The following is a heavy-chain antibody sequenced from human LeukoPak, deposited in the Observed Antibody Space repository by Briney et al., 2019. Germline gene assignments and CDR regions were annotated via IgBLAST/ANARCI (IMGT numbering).Heavy chain of an antibody. CDR2: INPSGGST. J-gene: IGHJ5*02. CDR3: ARANNLYYYDSSGYYYGNWFDP. V-gene: IGHV1-46*01. Sequence: GASVKVSCKASGYTFTSYYMHWVRQAPGQGLEWMGIINPSGGSTSYAQKFQGRVTMTRDMSTSTVYMELSSLRSEDTAVYYCARANNLYYYDSSGYYYGNWFDPWGQGTLVTVSS. CDR1: GYTFTSYY. D-gene: IGHD3-22*01.